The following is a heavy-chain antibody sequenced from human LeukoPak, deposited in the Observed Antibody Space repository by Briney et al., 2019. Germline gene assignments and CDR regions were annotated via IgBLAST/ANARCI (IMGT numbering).Heavy chain of an antibody. J-gene: IGHJ4*02. Sequence: PSETLSLTCAVYGGSFSGYYWSWIRQPPGKGLEWIGEINHSGSTNYNPSLRSRVTVSVHTSKNQLSLKPSSVTAADTAVCYCARQWLVSPLFDYWGQGTLVTVSS. CDR2: INHSGST. V-gene: IGHV4-34*01. D-gene: IGHD6-19*01. CDR1: GGSFSGYY. CDR3: ARQWLVSPLFDY.